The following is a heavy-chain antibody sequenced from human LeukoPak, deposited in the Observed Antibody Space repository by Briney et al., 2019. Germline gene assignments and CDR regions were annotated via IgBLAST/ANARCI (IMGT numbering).Heavy chain of an antibody. V-gene: IGHV4-59*11. CDR1: GGSISSHY. CDR2: IYYSGST. D-gene: IGHD3-3*01. J-gene: IGHJ6*03. CDR3: ARGHYCLWSGYYNYYCMDV. Sequence: SETLSLTCTVSGGSISSHYWSWIRQPPGKGLEWIGYIYYSGSTNYNPSLKSRVTISVDTSKNQFSLKLSSVTAADTAVYYCARGHYCLWSGYYNYYCMDVWGKGTTVTVSS.